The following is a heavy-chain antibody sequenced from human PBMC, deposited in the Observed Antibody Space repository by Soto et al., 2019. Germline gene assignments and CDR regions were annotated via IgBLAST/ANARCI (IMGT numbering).Heavy chain of an antibody. CDR2: ISFNGTKT. CDR1: GFTFGNYG. J-gene: IGHJ5*01. Sequence: GGSLRLSCAASGFTFGNYGMHWVRQAPGKGLEWVARISFNGTKTSYADSVKGRVTVSRDNSKKILTLQITSLRGEDTAVYYYAKDPGLRGYYCGWLESWGQGTLVTVSS. CDR3: AKDPGLRGYYCGWLES. V-gene: IGHV3-30*18. D-gene: IGHD3-22*01.